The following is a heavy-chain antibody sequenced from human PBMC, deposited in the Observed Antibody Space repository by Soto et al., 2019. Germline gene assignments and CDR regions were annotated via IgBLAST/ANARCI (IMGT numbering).Heavy chain of an antibody. D-gene: IGHD5-18*01. J-gene: IGHJ4*02. V-gene: IGHV4-31*03. CDR1: GGSINSGGYC. CDR3: SRGILV. Sequence: QVQLQESGPGLVKPSQTLSLTCTVSGGSINSGGYCWSWVRQHPGKGLDWIGCISYGGSTSYNPSLKSRVTISVDTSKNQFSLKLTSVTAADTAVYYCSRGILVWGQGALITVSS. CDR2: ISYGGST.